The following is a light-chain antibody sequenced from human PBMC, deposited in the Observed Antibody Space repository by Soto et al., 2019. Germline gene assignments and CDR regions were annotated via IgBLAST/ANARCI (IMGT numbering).Light chain of an antibody. V-gene: IGLV2-8*01. Sequence: QSALTQPPSASGSPGQSVTISCTGAGTDVGQYNYVSWYQQHPGKAPKLLIHHVSRRPSGVPARFSGSKSGNTASLTVSGLQTEDEADYYCSSYTTNNFPCVFGTGTKLTVL. CDR1: GTDVGQYNY. J-gene: IGLJ1*01. CDR2: HVS. CDR3: SSYTTNNFPCV.